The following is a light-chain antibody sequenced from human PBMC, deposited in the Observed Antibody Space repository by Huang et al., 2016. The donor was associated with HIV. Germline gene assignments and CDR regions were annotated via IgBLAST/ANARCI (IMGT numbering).Light chain of an antibody. V-gene: IGKV1-39*01. CDR1: QDIGRL. Sequence: DIQMTQSPSSLSASIGDRVIITCRASQDIGRLLNWYQQKPGKAPQRRIYEAAVLQTGVPSRCSGSGSGTHFSLTIRSLLPEDFATYYCQRSYSPSPFTFGLGTILDI. J-gene: IGKJ2*01. CDR3: QRSYSPSPFT. CDR2: EAA.